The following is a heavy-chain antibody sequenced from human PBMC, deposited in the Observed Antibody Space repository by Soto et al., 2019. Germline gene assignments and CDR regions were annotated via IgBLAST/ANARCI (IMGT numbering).Heavy chain of an antibody. Sequence: QVQLQESGPGLVKPSETLSLTCTVSGGSISSYYWSWIRQPPGKGLEWIGYIYYSGSTNYNPSLTGRVTISEATSKNQFSLKLSSVTAADTAVYYCARHGASWSYWYFDLWGRGTLVTVSS. CDR3: ARHGASWSYWYFDL. D-gene: IGHD3-3*01. CDR2: IYYSGST. CDR1: GGSISSYY. J-gene: IGHJ2*01. V-gene: IGHV4-59*08.